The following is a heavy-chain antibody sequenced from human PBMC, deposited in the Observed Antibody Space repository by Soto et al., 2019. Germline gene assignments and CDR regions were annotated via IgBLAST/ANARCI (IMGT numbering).Heavy chain of an antibody. V-gene: IGHV3-23*01. CDR2: ITGGGDAT. CDR3: AKIDSWGFGWRRRFDS. D-gene: IGHD3-3*01. Sequence: GGSLRLSCAASGFSFSNYAMAWVRQAPGKGLEWISSITGGGDATYYADSVKGRFTFSRDNSKDTLYLQMSCLRAEDTAIYYCAKIDSWGFGWRRRFDSWSQGTRVTVSS. CDR1: GFSFSNYA. J-gene: IGHJ4*02.